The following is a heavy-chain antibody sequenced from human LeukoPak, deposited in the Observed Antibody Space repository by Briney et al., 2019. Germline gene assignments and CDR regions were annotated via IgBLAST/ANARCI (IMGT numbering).Heavy chain of an antibody. V-gene: IGHV3-49*04. CDR2: IRSKAYGGTT. J-gene: IGHJ4*02. D-gene: IGHD3-3*01. CDR1: GFTFGDYA. Sequence: PGGSLRLSCTASGFTFGDYAMSWVRQAPGKGLEWVGFIRSKAYGGTTEYAASVKGRFTISRDDSKSIAYLQMNSLKTEDTAVYYCSRDPDYDFWSGYGYFDYWGQGTLVTVSS. CDR3: SRDPDYDFWSGYGYFDY.